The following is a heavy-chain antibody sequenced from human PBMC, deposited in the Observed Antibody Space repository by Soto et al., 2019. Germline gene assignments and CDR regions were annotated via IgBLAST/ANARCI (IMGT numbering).Heavy chain of an antibody. D-gene: IGHD3-16*02. V-gene: IGHV1-8*01. CDR2: MNPHSGST. CDR1: GYTFTSYD. Sequence: ASGKVSCKASGYTFTSYDINWVRQAPGQPLEWMAWMNPHSGSTAYAQKFQGRVTITRSTSISTAYMELGSLRSEDTAAYYCARPHDYIWGSHRTIESYAMDVWGQGTTVTASS. CDR3: ARPHDYIWGSHRTIESYAMDV. J-gene: IGHJ6*02.